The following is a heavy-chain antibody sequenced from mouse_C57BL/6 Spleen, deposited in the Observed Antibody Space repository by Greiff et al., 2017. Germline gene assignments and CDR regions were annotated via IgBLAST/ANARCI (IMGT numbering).Heavy chain of an antibody. J-gene: IGHJ4*01. CDR3: ARLMDY. V-gene: IGHV5-12*01. CDR2: ISNGGGST. CDR1: GFTFSDYY. Sequence: EVQGVESGGGLVQPGGSLKLSCAASGFTFSDYYMYWVRQTPEKRLEWVAYISNGGGSTYYPDTVKGRFNISRDNAKNPLYLQMSRLKSEETAMYYCARLMDYWGQGTSVTVSS.